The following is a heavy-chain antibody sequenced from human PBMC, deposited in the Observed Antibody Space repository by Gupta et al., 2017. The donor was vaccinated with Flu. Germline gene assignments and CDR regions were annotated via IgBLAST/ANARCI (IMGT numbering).Heavy chain of an antibody. V-gene: IGHV3-74*01. CDR2: INGDGSST. CDR1: GFTFTNYW. J-gene: IGHJ4*02. Sequence: EVQLVESGGGLVQPGGSLRLSCEASGFTFTNYWMHWVRQVPGKDLVWVSQINGDGSSTTSADSVKGRFTISRDNAKNTLYLQMNGLRAEDTALYYCVRSNFGGHSLTLGYWGPGTLVTVSS. D-gene: IGHD3-10*01. CDR3: VRSNFGGHSLTLGY.